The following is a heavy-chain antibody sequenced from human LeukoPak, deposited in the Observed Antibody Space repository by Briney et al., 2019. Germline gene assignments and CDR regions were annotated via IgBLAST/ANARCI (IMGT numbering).Heavy chain of an antibody. CDR3: ARVFESGYDLNAFDI. J-gene: IGHJ3*02. V-gene: IGHV1-46*01. CDR2: INPSGGST. D-gene: IGHD5-12*01. Sequence: ASVKVSCKASGYTFTSYYMHWVRQAPGQGLEWMGIINPSGGSTSYAQKFQGRVTMTRDTSTSTVYMELSSLRSEDTAVYYCARVFESGYDLNAFDIWGQGTMVTVSS. CDR1: GYTFTSYY.